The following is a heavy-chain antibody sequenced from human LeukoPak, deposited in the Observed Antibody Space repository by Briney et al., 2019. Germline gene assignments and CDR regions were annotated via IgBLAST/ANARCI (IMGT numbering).Heavy chain of an antibody. CDR3: ARTPSDISGAIFYAMDV. CDR2: IYYRGRT. D-gene: IGHD3-9*01. CDR1: GGSIVSYY. J-gene: IGHJ6*02. V-gene: IGHV4-59*08. Sequence: SETLSLTCTVSGGSIVSYYWSWIRQSPGKGLEWIGNIYYRGRTNYNPSLRSRVTMSVDTSKNLFSLKLTSVTASDTAVYYCARTPSDISGAIFYAMDVWGQGTTVTVSS.